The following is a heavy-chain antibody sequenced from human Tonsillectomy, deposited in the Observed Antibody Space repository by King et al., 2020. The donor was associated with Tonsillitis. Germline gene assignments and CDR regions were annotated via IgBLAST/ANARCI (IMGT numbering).Heavy chain of an antibody. CDR2: ITGSGDST. Sequence: VQLVESGGSLVQPGGSLRLSCAASGFSFSNYAMSWVRQAPGKGPEWVSGITGSGDSTYYAVSVKGRFTISRDNSKDTLYLEMNSLRVEDTAVYYCARRDYYDSSDFAPLFDYWGQGTLVSLSS. CDR3: ARRDYYDSSDFAPLFDY. D-gene: IGHD3-22*01. CDR1: GFSFSNYA. V-gene: IGHV3-23*04. J-gene: IGHJ4*02.